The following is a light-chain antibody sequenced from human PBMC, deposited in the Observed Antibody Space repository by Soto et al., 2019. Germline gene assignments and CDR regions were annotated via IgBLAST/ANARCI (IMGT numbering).Light chain of an antibody. J-gene: IGLJ1*01. CDR2: RSN. V-gene: IGLV1-47*01. CDR3: AAWDDSLSGYYV. CDR1: SSNIGSNY. Sequence: QSVLTQPPSASGTPGQRVTISCSGSSSNIGSNYVYWFQQLPGTAPKLLIYRSNQRPSGVPDRFSGSKSDTSASLAISGLRSEDEADYYCAAWDDSLSGYYVFGTGTKLTV.